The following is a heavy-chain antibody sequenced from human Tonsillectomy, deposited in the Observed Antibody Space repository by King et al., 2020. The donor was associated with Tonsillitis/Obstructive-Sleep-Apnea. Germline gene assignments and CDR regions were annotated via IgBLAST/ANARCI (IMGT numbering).Heavy chain of an antibody. D-gene: IGHD5-18*01. J-gene: IGHJ4*02. CDR2: IKQDGSEK. V-gene: IGHV3-7*03. Sequence: QLVESGGGLVQPGGSLRLSCAASGYTFSSYWMSWVRQAPGKGLEWVANIKQDGSEKDYVDAVKGRFTITRDNAKNSLYLQMNSLRAEDTAVYYCARTLGTTSMAFYFDYWGQGTLVTVSS. CDR1: GYTFSSYW. CDR3: ARTLGTTSMAFYFDY.